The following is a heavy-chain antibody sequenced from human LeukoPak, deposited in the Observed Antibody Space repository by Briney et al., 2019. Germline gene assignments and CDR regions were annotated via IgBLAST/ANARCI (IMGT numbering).Heavy chain of an antibody. CDR1: GGSFSGYY. CDR3: ARAQPYDFWSGYTFDY. V-gene: IGHV4-34*01. J-gene: IGHJ4*02. D-gene: IGHD3-3*01. Sequence: PSETLSLTCAVYGGSFSGYYWSWIRQPPGKGLEWIGEINHSGNTNYNPSLKSRVTISVDTSKNQFSLKLSSVTAADTAVYYCARAQPYDFWSGYTFDYWGQGTLVTVSS. CDR2: INHSGNT.